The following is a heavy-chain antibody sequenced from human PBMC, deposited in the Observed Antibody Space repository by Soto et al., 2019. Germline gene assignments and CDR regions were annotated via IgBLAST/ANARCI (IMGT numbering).Heavy chain of an antibody. CDR2: ISPSSGAT. D-gene: IGHD3-22*01. CDR3: GRELYDNGPSGLDV. V-gene: IGHV1-2*04. Sequence: ASVKVSCKASGYTFTDSYIHWVRQAPGKGLEWMGWISPSSGATQYAQKFQGWVTVTRDTSTSTVYLDVSRLKSDGSAVCYCGRELYDNGPSGLDVWAQGTTVTVSS. CDR1: GYTFTDSY. J-gene: IGHJ6*02.